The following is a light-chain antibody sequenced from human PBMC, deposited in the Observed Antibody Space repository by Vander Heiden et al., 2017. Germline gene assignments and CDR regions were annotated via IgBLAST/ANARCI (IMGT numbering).Light chain of an antibody. J-gene: IGKJ2*01. CDR1: QSVNSY. Sequence: DIQMSQSPSSLSASAGDRATIPCRASQSVNSYLSWYQEKPGKAPNLLIYAASSLQGGVPSRFSGSGSGTDFTLTISSLQPEDFTTYYCQQGYNPPYTFGQGTRLEIK. V-gene: IGKV1-39*01. CDR3: QQGYNPPYT. CDR2: AAS.